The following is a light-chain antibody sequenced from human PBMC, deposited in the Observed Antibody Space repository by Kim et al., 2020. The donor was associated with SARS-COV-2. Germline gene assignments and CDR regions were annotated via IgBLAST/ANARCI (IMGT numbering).Light chain of an antibody. CDR3: QQYDNLPRT. Sequence: DIQMTQSPSSLSASVGDRVTITCQASQDISNLLNWYQQKPGTAPKLLIYDASNLETGVPSRFSGSGSGTDFTFTISSLQPEDIATYYCQQYDNLPRTFGQGTKLEIK. J-gene: IGKJ2*01. V-gene: IGKV1-33*01. CDR1: QDISNL. CDR2: DAS.